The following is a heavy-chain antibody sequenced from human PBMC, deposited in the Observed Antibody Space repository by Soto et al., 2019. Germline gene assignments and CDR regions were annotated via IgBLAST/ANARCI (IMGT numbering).Heavy chain of an antibody. CDR2: IYWDDDK. Sequence: QITLKESGPTLVKPTETLTLTCTFSGFSLSARGEGVGWIRQPPGKALEWLAIIYWDDDKRYSPSLRTTFTITKDTSKNQVVLTTTNMDPVDTATYFCAHRPFNSAWHNAYDIWGPGTMVTVSS. V-gene: IGHV2-5*02. CDR3: AHRPFNSAWHNAYDI. J-gene: IGHJ3*02. CDR1: GFSLSARGEG. D-gene: IGHD2-21*01.